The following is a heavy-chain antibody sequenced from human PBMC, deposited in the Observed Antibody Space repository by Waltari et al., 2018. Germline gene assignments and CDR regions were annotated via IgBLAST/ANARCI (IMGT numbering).Heavy chain of an antibody. V-gene: IGHV1-8*03. CDR3: AREKAAAGTFWFDP. J-gene: IGHJ5*02. CDR1: GYTFTSYD. D-gene: IGHD6-13*01. CDR2: MNPNSGNT. Sequence: QVQLVQSGAEVKKPGASVTGSCKASGYTFTSYDIKWVRQATGQGREWMGWMNPNSGNTGYAQKFQGRVTITRNTSISTAYMELSSLRSEDTAVYYCAREKAAAGTFWFDPWGQGTLVTVSS.